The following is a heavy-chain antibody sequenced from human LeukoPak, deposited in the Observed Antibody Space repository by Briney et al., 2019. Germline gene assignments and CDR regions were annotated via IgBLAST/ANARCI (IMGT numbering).Heavy chain of an antibody. CDR2: FDPEDGET. Sequence: ASVKVSCKVSGYTLTELSMHWVRQAPGKGLEWMGGFDPEDGETIYAQKFQGRVTMTEDTSTDTAYMELSSLRSEDTAVYYCATEPSNYGGLDYWGQGTLATVSS. CDR3: ATEPSNYGGLDY. D-gene: IGHD4-23*01. J-gene: IGHJ4*02. CDR1: GYTLTELS. V-gene: IGHV1-24*01.